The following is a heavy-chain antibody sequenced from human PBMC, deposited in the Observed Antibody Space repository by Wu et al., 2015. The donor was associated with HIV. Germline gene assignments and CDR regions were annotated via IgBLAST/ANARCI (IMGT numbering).Heavy chain of an antibody. V-gene: IGHV1-2*02. D-gene: IGHD3-10*02. CDR2: INPHSGGT. Sequence: QVVQSGSEVKKPGASVKVSCKASGYTFTAYYIHWVRQAPGQGLEWMGWINPHSGGTSYVQKFQGRVTMTRDKSITTAYMELSSLKSEDTAIYYCAREKLPPPMSGYYYYGVDVWGQGTTVTVSS. CDR1: GYTFTAYY. J-gene: IGHJ6*02. CDR3: AREKLPPPMSGYYYYGVDV.